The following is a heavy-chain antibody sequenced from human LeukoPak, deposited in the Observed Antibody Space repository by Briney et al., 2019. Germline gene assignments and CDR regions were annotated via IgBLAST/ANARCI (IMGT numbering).Heavy chain of an antibody. CDR3: ARETKLMGYSSGLGFNY. J-gene: IGHJ4*02. CDR1: GGSIGIYY. Sequence: PSETLSLTCAVSGGSIGIYYWSWIRQPPGKGLEWIGYIYHNGSTSYNPSLKTRVTISADTSKNQLSLNLTSVTAADTAVYYCARETKLMGYSSGLGFNYWGQGTLVTVSS. V-gene: IGHV4-59*01. D-gene: IGHD6-19*01. CDR2: IYHNGST.